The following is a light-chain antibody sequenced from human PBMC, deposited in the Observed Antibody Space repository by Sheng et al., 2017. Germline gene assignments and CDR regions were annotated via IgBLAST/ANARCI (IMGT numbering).Light chain of an antibody. CDR1: SSNIGAGYD. Sequence: QSVLTQPPSVSGPPGQRVTISCTGSSSNIGAGYDVHWYQQLPGIAPKLLIYGNSNRPSGVPDRFSGSKSGTSASLAISGLRSEDEADYYCAAWDDSLSGLFGGGTKLTVL. J-gene: IGLJ3*02. CDR2: GNS. CDR3: AAWDDSLSGL. V-gene: IGLV1-40*01.